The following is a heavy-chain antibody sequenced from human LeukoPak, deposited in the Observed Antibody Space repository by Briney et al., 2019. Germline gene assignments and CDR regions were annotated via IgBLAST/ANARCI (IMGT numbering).Heavy chain of an antibody. CDR3: AKDRPWGHYFDY. V-gene: IGHV3-30*18. CDR1: GFTFSSYG. CDR2: ISYDGSNK. Sequence: GGSLRLSCAASGFTFSSYGMHWVRQAPGKGLEWVAVISYDGSNKYYADSVKGRFTISRDNSENTLYLQMNSLRAEDTAVYYCAKDRPWGHYFDYWGQGTLVTVSS. D-gene: IGHD3-16*01. J-gene: IGHJ4*02.